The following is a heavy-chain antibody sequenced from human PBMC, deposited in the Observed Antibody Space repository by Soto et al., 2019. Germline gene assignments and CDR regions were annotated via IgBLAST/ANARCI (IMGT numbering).Heavy chain of an antibody. CDR2: ISYDGSNK. J-gene: IGHJ3*02. D-gene: IGHD6-19*01. V-gene: IGHV3-30*18. Sequence: GGSLRLSCAASGFTFSSYGMHWVRQAPGKGLEWVAVISYDGSNKYYADSVKGRFTISRDNSKNTLYLQMNSLRAEDTAVYYCAKGEAVVDHDAFDIWGQGTMVTVSS. CDR3: AKGEAVVDHDAFDI. CDR1: GFTFSSYG.